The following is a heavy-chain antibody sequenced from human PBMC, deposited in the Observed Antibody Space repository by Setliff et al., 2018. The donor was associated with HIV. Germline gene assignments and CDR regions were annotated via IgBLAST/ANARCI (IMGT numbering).Heavy chain of an antibody. Sequence: KPSETLSLTCTVSGGSISGDYWSWIRQPPGRVLEWIGYIYSSGSTNFNPPLQSRVTISVATSKNQFSLTLGSVTAADTAVYYCVGRLRYFDPSFDIGGQGTLVTVSS. CDR1: GGSISGDY. D-gene: IGHD3-9*01. CDR3: VGRLRYFDPSFDI. J-gene: IGHJ3*02. CDR2: IYSSGST. V-gene: IGHV4-4*09.